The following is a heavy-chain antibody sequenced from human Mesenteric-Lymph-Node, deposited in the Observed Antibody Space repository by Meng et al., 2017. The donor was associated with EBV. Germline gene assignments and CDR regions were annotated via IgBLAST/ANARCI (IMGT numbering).Heavy chain of an antibody. CDR2: IYHSGST. D-gene: IGHD3-9*01. CDR3: ARATILTGYYLFEY. V-gene: IGHV4-4*02. Sequence: QVQLQESGPGLVKPSGXLSLICPVSGDSISSRNYWSWVRQSPGMGLAWIGEIYHSGSTNYNPSLKSRVTFSIDESKNQFSLNLTPVTAADTAVYYCARATILTGYYLFEYWGQGALVTVSS. CDR1: GDSISSRNY. J-gene: IGHJ4*02.